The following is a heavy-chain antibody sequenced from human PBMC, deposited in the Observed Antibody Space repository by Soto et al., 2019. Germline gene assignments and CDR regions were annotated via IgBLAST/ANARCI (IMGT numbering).Heavy chain of an antibody. D-gene: IGHD6-13*01. Sequence: EVQLVESGGGLVKPGGSLRLSCAASGFTFSTYSMNWVRQAPGKGLEWVSSISSSSSYIYYADSVKGRFTISRDNAKNSLYLQMNSLRDEDTAVYYCARPRPAIAAFWGQGTLVTVSS. CDR3: ARPRPAIAAF. CDR2: ISSSSSYI. V-gene: IGHV3-21*01. J-gene: IGHJ4*02. CDR1: GFTFSTYS.